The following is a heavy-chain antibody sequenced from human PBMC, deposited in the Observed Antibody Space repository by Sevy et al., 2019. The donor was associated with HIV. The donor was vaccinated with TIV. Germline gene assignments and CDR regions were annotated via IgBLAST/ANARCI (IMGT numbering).Heavy chain of an antibody. V-gene: IGHV3-23*01. CDR3: AKDQGGSYYFALDYFDY. J-gene: IGHJ4*02. CDR1: GFTFSSYA. Sequence: GGSLRLSCAASGFTFSSYAMSWVRQAPWKGLEWVSAISGSSGSTYYADSVKGRFTISRDNSKNTLYLQMNSLRAEDTAVYYCAKDQGGSYYFALDYFDYWGQGTLVTVSS. D-gene: IGHD1-26*01. CDR2: ISGSSGST.